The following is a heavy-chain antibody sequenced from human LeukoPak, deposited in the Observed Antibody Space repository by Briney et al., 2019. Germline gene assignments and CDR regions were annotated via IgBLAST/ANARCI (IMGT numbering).Heavy chain of an antibody. CDR3: ARFGIGTIPIRGAFDI. J-gene: IGHJ3*02. CDR1: GYSISSGHY. V-gene: IGHV4-38-2*02. D-gene: IGHD2/OR15-2a*01. CDR2: LYQRGST. Sequence: SETLSLTCTVSGYSISSGHYWGWIRQPPGKGLEWIGSLYQRGSTYYNPSLKSRVTISVDRSKNQFSLKLSSVTAADTAVYYCARFGIGTIPIRGAFDIWGQGTMVTVSS.